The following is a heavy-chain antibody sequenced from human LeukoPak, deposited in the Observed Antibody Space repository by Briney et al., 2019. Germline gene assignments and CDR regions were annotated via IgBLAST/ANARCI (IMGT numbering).Heavy chain of an antibody. D-gene: IGHD3-22*01. J-gene: IGHJ4*02. V-gene: IGHV3-15*01. Sequence: GGSLRLSCAASGFTFSNAWMSWVRQASGKGLEWVGRIKSKTDGGTTDYAAPVKGRFTISRDDSKNTLYLQMNSLKTEDTAVYYCAHSSGYYPDYWGQGTLVTVSS. CDR3: AHSSGYYPDY. CDR2: IKSKTDGGTT. CDR1: GFTFSNAW.